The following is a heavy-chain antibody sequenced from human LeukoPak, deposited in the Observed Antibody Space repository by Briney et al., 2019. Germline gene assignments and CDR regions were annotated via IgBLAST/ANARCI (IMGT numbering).Heavy chain of an antibody. CDR1: GFTFSSYA. D-gene: IGHD1-26*01. V-gene: IGHV3-23*01. J-gene: IGHJ3*02. CDR2: ISGSGGST. CDR3: ARDWEDAFDI. Sequence: GGSLRLSCAASGFTFSSYAMSWVRQAPGTGLEWVSTISGSGGSTYYADSVKGRFTISRDNSKNTLYLQMNSLRAEDTAVYYCARDWEDAFDIWGQGTMVTVSS.